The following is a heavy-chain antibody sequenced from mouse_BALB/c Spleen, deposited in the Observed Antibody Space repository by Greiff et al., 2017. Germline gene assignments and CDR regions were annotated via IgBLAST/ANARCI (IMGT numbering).Heavy chain of an antibody. CDR2: INPYNDGT. V-gene: IGHV1-14*01. CDR3: ANWDEEAWFAY. J-gene: IGHJ3*01. CDR1: GYTFTSYV. Sequence: VQLKESGPELVKPGASVKMSCKASGYTFTSYVMHWVKQKPGQGLEWIGYINPYNDGTKYNEKFKGKATLTSDKSSSTAYMELSSLTSEDSAVYYCANWDEEAWFAYWGQGTLVTVSA. D-gene: IGHD4-1*02.